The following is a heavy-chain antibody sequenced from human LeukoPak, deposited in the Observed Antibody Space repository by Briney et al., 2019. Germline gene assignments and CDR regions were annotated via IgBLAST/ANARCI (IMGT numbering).Heavy chain of an antibody. CDR3: ARDLYSSSWGDAFDI. CDR1: GFTFSSYG. V-gene: IGHV3-33*01. Sequence: QPGGSLRLSCAASGFTFSSYGMHWVRQAPGKGLEWVAVIWYDGSNKYYADSVKGRFTISRDNSKNTLYLQMNSLRAEDTAVYYCARDLYSSSWGDAFDIWGQGTMVTVSS. J-gene: IGHJ3*02. D-gene: IGHD6-13*01. CDR2: IWYDGSNK.